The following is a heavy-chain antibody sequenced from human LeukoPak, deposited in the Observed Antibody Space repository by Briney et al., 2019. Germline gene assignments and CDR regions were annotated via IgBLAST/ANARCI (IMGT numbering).Heavy chain of an antibody. J-gene: IGHJ4*02. Sequence: GGSLRLSCAASGFTFGSYWMSWVRQAPGKGREWVANINADGYEKYYVDSVKGRFTISGDNAKNSLYLQMNSLRPEDTAVYYCARESLRAAPTYWGQGTLVTVSS. V-gene: IGHV3-7*05. CDR3: ARESLRAAPTY. CDR1: GFTFGSYW. D-gene: IGHD3-10*01. CDR2: INADGYEK.